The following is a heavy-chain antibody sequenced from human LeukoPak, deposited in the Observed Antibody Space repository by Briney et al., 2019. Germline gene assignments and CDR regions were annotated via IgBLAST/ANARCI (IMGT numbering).Heavy chain of an antibody. D-gene: IGHD3-16*01. V-gene: IGHV4-34*01. Sequence: PSETLSLTCAVYGGSFSGYYWSWIRQPPGKGLEWIGEISHSGSTNYNPSLKSRVTISVDTSKNQFSLKLSSVTAADTAVYYCAREGYGLRFDYWGQGTLVTVSS. CDR1: GGSFSGYY. CDR2: ISHSGST. J-gene: IGHJ4*02. CDR3: AREGYGLRFDY.